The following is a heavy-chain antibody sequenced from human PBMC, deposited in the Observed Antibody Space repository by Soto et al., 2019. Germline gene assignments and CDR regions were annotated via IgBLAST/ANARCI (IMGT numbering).Heavy chain of an antibody. D-gene: IGHD6-13*01. CDR2: INHSGST. CDR3: VRGREYSSSWSNWFDP. Sequence: QVQLQQWGAGLLKPSETLSLTCAVYGGSFSGYYWSWIRQPPGKGLEWIGEINHSGSTNYNPSLKSRVTISVDTSKNQFSLKLSSVTAADTAVYYCVRGREYSSSWSNWFDPWGQGTLVTVSS. CDR1: GGSFSGYY. J-gene: IGHJ5*02. V-gene: IGHV4-34*01.